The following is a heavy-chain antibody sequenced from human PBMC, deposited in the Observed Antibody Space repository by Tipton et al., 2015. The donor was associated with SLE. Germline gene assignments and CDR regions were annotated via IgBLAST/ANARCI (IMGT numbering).Heavy chain of an antibody. CDR1: GGSISSGSYY. D-gene: IGHD6-13*01. Sequence: TLSLTCTVSGGSISSGSYYWSWIRQPAGKGLEWIGYIYTSGSTNYNPSLKSRVTISVDTSKNQFSLKLSSVTAADTAVYYCARRDSISWYPFDYWGQGTLVTVSS. CDR3: ARRDSISWYPFDY. J-gene: IGHJ4*02. V-gene: IGHV4-61*09. CDR2: IYTSGST.